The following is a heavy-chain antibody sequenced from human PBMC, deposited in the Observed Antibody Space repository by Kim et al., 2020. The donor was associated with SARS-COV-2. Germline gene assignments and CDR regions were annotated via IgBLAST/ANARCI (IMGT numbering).Heavy chain of an antibody. CDR3: ARGRQQLTTQDAFDI. J-gene: IGHJ3*02. CDR1: GFTFSSYG. Sequence: GGSLRLSCAASGFTFSSYGMHWVRQAPGKGLEWVAVISYDGSNKYYADSVKGRFTTSRDNSKNTLYLQMNSLRAEDTAVYYCARGRQQLTTQDAFDIWGQGTMVTVSS. D-gene: IGHD6-13*01. V-gene: IGHV3-33*05. CDR2: ISYDGSNK.